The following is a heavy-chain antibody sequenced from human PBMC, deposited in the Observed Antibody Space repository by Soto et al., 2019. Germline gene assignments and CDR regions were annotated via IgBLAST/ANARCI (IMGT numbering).Heavy chain of an antibody. V-gene: IGHV4-31*03. D-gene: IGHD3-3*01. CDR1: GGSISSGDYY. CDR3: ARWWSGSRKGFDP. CDR2: IYYSGST. Sequence: QVQLQESGPGLVKPSQTLSLTCTVSGGSISSGDYYWSWIRQHPGKGLEWIGYIYYSGSTYYNPSLKSRVTLSVDTSKNQFSLKLSSVTAADTAVYYCARWWSGSRKGFDPWGQGTLVTVSS. J-gene: IGHJ5*02.